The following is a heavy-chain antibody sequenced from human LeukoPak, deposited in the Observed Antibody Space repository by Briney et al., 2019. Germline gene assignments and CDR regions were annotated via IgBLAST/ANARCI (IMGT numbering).Heavy chain of an antibody. Sequence: PGRSLRLSCAASGFTFSIYAMHWVRQAPGKGLEWVAFISSDGSNKYYADSVKGRFTISRDSSKNTLYLQMNSLRDEDTAVYYCDPHDSSSHFWGQGTLVTVSS. CDR2: ISSDGSNK. J-gene: IGHJ4*02. CDR3: DPHDSSSHF. V-gene: IGHV3-30-3*01. D-gene: IGHD6-6*01. CDR1: GFTFSIYA.